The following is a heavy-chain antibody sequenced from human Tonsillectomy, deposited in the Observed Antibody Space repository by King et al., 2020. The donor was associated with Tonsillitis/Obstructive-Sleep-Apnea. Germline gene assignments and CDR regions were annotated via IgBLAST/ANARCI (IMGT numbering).Heavy chain of an antibody. CDR1: GLTFSNAW. CDR3: TTALYCSSTSCYRVGNSYYYYYYMDV. V-gene: IGHV3-15*01. CDR2: IKSKTDGGTT. D-gene: IGHD2-2*01. J-gene: IGHJ6*03. Sequence: VQLVESGGGLVKPGGSLRLSCAASGLTFSNAWMSWGRQAPGKGLGWVGRIKSKTDGGTTDYAAPVKCRFTISSDDSKNTLDLQMNSLKTEDTAGYYCTTALYCSSTSCYRVGNSYYYYYYMDVWGKGTTVTVSS.